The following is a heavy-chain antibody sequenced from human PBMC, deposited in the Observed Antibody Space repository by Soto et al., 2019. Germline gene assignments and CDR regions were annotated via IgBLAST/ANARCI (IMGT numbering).Heavy chain of an antibody. J-gene: IGHJ2*01. Sequence: QVQLVESGGGVVQPGRSLRLSCAASGFTFSACGMHWVRQSPGKGLEWVAVVSSDGVNYYYADSVKGRFTISRDNSKNTLYLQMNSLRAEDTAVYYCAKEVGTATNAITNWHFDLWGRGTLVTVSS. CDR3: AKEVGTATNAITNWHFDL. CDR2: VSSDGVNY. D-gene: IGHD2-8*01. V-gene: IGHV3-30*18. CDR1: GFTFSACG.